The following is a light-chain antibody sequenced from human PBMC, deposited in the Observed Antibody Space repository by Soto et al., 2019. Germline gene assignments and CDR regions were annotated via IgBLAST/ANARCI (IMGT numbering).Light chain of an antibody. J-gene: IGKJ4*01. V-gene: IGKV3-20*01. Sequence: EFVLTQSPGTLSLSPWERATLSCRASQTVRNNYLAWYQQKPGQAPRLLIYDASSRATGIPDRLSGGGSGTDFTLTISRLEPEDFAVYYCQQFSSYPLTFGGGTKVDIK. CDR2: DAS. CDR3: QQFSSYPLT. CDR1: QTVRNNY.